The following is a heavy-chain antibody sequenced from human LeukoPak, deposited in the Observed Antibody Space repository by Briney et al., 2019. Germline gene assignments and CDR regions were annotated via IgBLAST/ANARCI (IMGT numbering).Heavy chain of an antibody. V-gene: IGHV3-11*05. CDR2: IYGCSSRT. CDR3: ARDWGGGAILFDY. J-gene: IGHJ4*02. Sequence: PGGSLRLSCQASVFIFLDYYLSWLGPAPGRGLEGLSYIYGCSSRTNSGDSVNGRFTISRDNVKDSPYLQMSSLRVEDTAVYYCARDWGGGAILFDYWGQGTLVTVSS. CDR1: VFIFLDYY. D-gene: IGHD3-16*01.